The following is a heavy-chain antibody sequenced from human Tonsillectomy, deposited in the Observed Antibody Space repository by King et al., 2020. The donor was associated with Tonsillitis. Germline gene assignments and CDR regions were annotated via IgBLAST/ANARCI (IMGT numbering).Heavy chain of an antibody. CDR3: ARGGAGTTVEIDY. V-gene: IGHV3-21*01. CDR2: ITSSSSYR. J-gene: IGHJ4*02. Sequence: VQLVESGGGLVKPGGSLRLSCAASGFTFSSYSMNCVRQAPGKGPEWVSSITSSSSYRFYVDSVKGRFTISRDNAKNSLYLQMNSLRAEDTAVYYCARGGAGTTVEIDYWGQGTLVTVSS. CDR1: GFTFSSYS. D-gene: IGHD1-1*01.